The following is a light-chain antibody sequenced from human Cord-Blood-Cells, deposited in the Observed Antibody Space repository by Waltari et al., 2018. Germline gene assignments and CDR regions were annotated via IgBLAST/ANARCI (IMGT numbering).Light chain of an antibody. V-gene: IGKV3-20*01. J-gene: IGKJ1*01. CDR3: QQYGSSPAT. Sequence: EIVLTQSPGTLSLSPGERATLSCRASQSVSSSYLAWYQQKPGQAPRLLIYGASSRPTGIPDRFSGSVSGTDFTLTISRLEPEDFAVYYCQQYGSSPATFGQGTKVEIK. CDR2: GAS. CDR1: QSVSSSY.